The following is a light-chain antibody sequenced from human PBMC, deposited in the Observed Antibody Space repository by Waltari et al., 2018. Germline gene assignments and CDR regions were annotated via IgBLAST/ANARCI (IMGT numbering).Light chain of an antibody. Sequence: SCRASQSVGSYLAWYQQKPGQAPRLLIFDTFNRATGIPARFSGSGSGTDFTLTIGSVEPEDFAIYYCQQRSSWPVTFGGGTKVEIK. V-gene: IGKV3-11*01. CDR1: QSVGSY. CDR3: QQRSSWPVT. CDR2: DTF. J-gene: IGKJ4*01.